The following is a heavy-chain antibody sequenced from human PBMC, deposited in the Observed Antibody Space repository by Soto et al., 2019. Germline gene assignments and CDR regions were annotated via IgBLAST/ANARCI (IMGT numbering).Heavy chain of an antibody. Sequence: LSLTCAVYGGSFSGYYWSWIRQPPGKGLEWIGEINHSGSTNYNPSLKSRVTISVDTSKNQFSLKLSSVTAADTAVYYCARVGLGPEYGDWYFDYWGQGTLVTVCS. CDR3: ARVGLGPEYGDWYFDY. J-gene: IGHJ4*02. CDR1: GGSFSGYY. V-gene: IGHV4-34*01. D-gene: IGHD4-17*01. CDR2: INHSGST.